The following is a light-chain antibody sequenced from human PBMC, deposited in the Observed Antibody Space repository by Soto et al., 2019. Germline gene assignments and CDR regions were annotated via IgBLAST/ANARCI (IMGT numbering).Light chain of an antibody. V-gene: IGKV3-11*01. CDR3: QQCGTRPPIT. J-gene: IGKJ5*01. Sequence: EIVLTQSPATVSLSPGERVTLSCRASQSVSRCLAWYQQKPGQAPRLLIYDTSIRAAAIPARFSGGGSGTDFTLAISSLEPEDFAVYFCQQCGTRPPITFGQGTRLEI. CDR1: QSVSRC. CDR2: DTS.